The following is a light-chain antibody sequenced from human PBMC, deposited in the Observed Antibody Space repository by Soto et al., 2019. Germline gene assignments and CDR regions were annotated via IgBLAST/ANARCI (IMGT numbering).Light chain of an antibody. CDR1: QSVSSN. CDR3: QQYNNWPIT. V-gene: IGKV3-15*01. CDR2: GAS. Sequence: EIVMTQSPATLSVSLGERATLSCRASQSVSSNLAWYQQKPGQAPRLLIYGASTGATGFPARFSGSGSGTEFTLTISSLQSEDFAVYYCQQYNNWPITFGQGTRLEIK. J-gene: IGKJ5*01.